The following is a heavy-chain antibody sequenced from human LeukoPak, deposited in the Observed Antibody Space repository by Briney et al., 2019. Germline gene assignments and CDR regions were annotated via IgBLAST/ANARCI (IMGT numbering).Heavy chain of an antibody. V-gene: IGHV4-30-4*08. J-gene: IGHJ4*02. CDR2: IYYSWST. CDR3: ARGGLLDIWSGSLDY. CDR1: GGSLSSGEYY. D-gene: IGHD3-3*01. Sequence: SRTLSLTCTVSGGSLSSGEYYWSWIRQPPGNGLEWIGYIYYSWSTYYCPSLKSRVTISVDTSKNQFSLKLSSVTAADTAVYYCARGGLLDIWSGSLDYWGQGTLVTVSS.